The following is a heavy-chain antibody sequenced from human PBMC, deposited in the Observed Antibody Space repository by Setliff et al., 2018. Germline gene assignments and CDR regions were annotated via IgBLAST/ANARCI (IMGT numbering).Heavy chain of an antibody. CDR2: IYTSGST. CDR3: AREQWLDPPGYYYMDV. D-gene: IGHD6-19*01. J-gene: IGHJ6*03. CDR1: GGSISNYY. Sequence: SETLSLTCTVSGGSISNYYWSWIRQPAGKGLEWIGRIYTSGSTNYNPSLKSRVTISVDTSKNQFSLKLSSVTAADMAVYYCAREQWLDPPGYYYMDVWAKGTTVTVSS. V-gene: IGHV4-4*07.